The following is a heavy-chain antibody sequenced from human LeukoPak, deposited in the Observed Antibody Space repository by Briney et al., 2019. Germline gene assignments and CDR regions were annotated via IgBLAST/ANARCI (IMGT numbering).Heavy chain of an antibody. CDR1: GGSFSGYY. D-gene: IGHD5-18*01. CDR3: ARGVRYSYGYIYYYMDV. CDR2: INHSGST. Sequence: SETLSLTCAVYGGSFSGYYWSWIRQPPGKGLEWIGEINHSGSTNYNPSLKSRVTISVDTSKNQFSLKLSSVTAADTAVYYCARGVRYSYGYIYYYMDVWGKGTTVTVSS. J-gene: IGHJ6*03. V-gene: IGHV4-34*01.